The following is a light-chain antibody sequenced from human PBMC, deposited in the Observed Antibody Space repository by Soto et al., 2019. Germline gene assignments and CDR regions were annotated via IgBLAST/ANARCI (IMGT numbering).Light chain of an antibody. CDR3: QQFYYYPHT. CDR2: GTS. CDR1: QSITNY. J-gene: IGKJ2*01. V-gene: IGKV1-39*01. Sequence: DIQMTQSPSSLPASVGDRVTITCRASQSITNYLNWYQQKAGRVPEVLIYGTSTLQPGVPSRFTGSGYGTDFTLTINNVQPEDFATYYCQQFYYYPHTFGQGTKVDIK.